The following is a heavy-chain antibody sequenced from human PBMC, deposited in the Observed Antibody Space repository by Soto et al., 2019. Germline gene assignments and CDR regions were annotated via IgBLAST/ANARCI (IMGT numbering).Heavy chain of an antibody. Sequence: PGESLKISCKGSGYSFTSYWIGWVRQMPGKGLECMGIIYPGDSDTRYSPSFQGQVTISADKSISTAYLQWSSLKASDTAMYYCARTAAAGKYYYGMDVWGQGTTVPSP. CDR3: ARTAAAGKYYYGMDV. J-gene: IGHJ6*02. CDR1: GYSFTSYW. CDR2: IYPGDSDT. V-gene: IGHV5-51*01. D-gene: IGHD6-13*01.